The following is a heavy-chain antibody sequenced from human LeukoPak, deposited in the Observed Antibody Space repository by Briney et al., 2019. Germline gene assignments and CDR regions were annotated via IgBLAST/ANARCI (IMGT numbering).Heavy chain of an antibody. CDR2: IKSDGSEK. V-gene: IGHV3-7*05. CDR1: GFTFSSYG. CDR3: ARWWYNSGWGIDY. J-gene: IGHJ4*02. Sequence: GGSLRLSCAASGFTFSSYGMHWVRQAPGKGLEWVANIKSDGSEKYYVDSVKGRFTISRDNAENSLYLQMNSLRAEDTAVYYCARWWYNSGWGIDYWGQGTLVTVSS. D-gene: IGHD6-19*01.